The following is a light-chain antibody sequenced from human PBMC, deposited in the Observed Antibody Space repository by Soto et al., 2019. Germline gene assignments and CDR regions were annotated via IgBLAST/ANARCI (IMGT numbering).Light chain of an antibody. Sequence: QSVLTQPPSVSGSPGQSVTISCTGTSSDVGSYNRVSWYQQPPGTAPKLMIYEVSNRSSGVPDRFSGSKSGNTAYLTISGIQTDEGAESSCSSYTSSSTFVVFGGGTKLAVL. J-gene: IGLJ2*01. V-gene: IGLV2-18*02. CDR1: SSDVGSYNR. CDR3: SSYTSSSTFVV. CDR2: EVS.